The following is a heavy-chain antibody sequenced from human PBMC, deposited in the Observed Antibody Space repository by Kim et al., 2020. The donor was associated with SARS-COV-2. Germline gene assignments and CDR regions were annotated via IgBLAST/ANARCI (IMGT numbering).Heavy chain of an antibody. CDR1: GFIFSSYS. Sequence: GGSLRLSCAASGFIFSSYSMIWVRQAPGRGLEWVSSMSSTSTYIYYADSVKGRFTISRDNAKNSLYLQMNSLRAEDTAVYYCARGDGGLGFDYWGQGTLVTVSS. CDR3: ARGDGGLGFDY. J-gene: IGHJ4*02. CDR2: MSSTSTYI. V-gene: IGHV3-21*01.